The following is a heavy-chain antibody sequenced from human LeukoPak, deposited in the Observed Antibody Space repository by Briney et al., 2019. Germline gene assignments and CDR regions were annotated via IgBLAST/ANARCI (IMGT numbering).Heavy chain of an antibody. V-gene: IGHV3-30*18. D-gene: IGHD2-8*01. CDR2: ISYDGSNK. CDR1: GFTFSSYG. CDR3: AKDNVDGIKAFDI. Sequence: GGSLRLSCAASGFTFSSYGMHWVRQAPGKGLEWVAVISYDGSNKYYADSVKGRFTISRDNSKNTLYLQMNSLRAEDTAVYYCAKDNVDGIKAFDIWGQGTMVTVSS. J-gene: IGHJ3*02.